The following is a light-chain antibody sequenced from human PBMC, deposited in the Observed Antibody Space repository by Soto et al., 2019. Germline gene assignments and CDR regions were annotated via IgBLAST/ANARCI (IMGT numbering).Light chain of an antibody. Sequence: DIVMTQSPLSLPVTPGEPASISCRSSQSLPHSNGYNYLDWYLQKPGQSPQLLIYLGSNRGSGVPDRFSGSGSGTDFTLKISRVEAEDVGVYYCMQALQTPWTFGPGTKVDIK. CDR3: MQALQTPWT. J-gene: IGKJ3*01. CDR2: LGS. CDR1: QSLPHSNGYNY. V-gene: IGKV2-28*01.